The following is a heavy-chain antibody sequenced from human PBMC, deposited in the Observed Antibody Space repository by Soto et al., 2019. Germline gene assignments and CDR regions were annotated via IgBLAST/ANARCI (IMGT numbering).Heavy chain of an antibody. V-gene: IGHV4-59*01. CDR3: ASAMAVAGSPYYFDY. CDR2: IYYSGST. D-gene: IGHD6-19*01. CDR1: GGSISSYY. J-gene: IGHJ4*02. Sequence: PSETLSLTCTVSGGSISSYYWSWIRQPPGKGLEWIGYIYYSGSTNYNPSLKSRVTISVDTSKNQFSLKLSSVTAADTAVYYCASAMAVAGSPYYFDYWGQGTLVTVSS.